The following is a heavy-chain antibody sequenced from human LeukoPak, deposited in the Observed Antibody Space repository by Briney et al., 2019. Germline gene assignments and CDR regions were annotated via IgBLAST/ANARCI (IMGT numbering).Heavy chain of an antibody. D-gene: IGHD3-22*01. CDR2: INPNSGGT. Sequence: GASVKVSCKASGYTFTGYYMHWVRQAPGQGLEWMGWINPNSGGTNYAQRFQGRVTMTRDTSISTAYMELSRLRSDDTAVYYCATDRVDYYDSSGNYYFDYWGQGTLVTVSS. CDR3: ATDRVDYYDSSGNYYFDY. V-gene: IGHV1-2*02. CDR1: GYTFTGYY. J-gene: IGHJ4*02.